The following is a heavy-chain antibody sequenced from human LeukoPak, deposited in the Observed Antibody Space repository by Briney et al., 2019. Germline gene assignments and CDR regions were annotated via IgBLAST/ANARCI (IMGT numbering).Heavy chain of an antibody. D-gene: IGHD6-19*01. CDR1: GFPFSSYG. J-gene: IGHJ4*02. CDR3: AKVGYSSGWY. V-gene: IGHV3-30*18. Sequence: PGGSLRLSCAVSGFPFSSYGMHWVRQAPGKGLEWVAVISYDGSNKYYADSVKGRFTISRDNSKDTLYLQMNSLRAEDTAVYYCAKVGYSSGWYWGQGTLVTVSS. CDR2: ISYDGSNK.